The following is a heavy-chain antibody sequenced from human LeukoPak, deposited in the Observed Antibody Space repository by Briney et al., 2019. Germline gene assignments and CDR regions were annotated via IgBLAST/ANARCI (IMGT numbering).Heavy chain of an antibody. CDR3: ARWRHSSGYYYDD. Sequence: GGSLRLSCAASGFTFSSYTMHWVRQAPGKGLEYVSAISSNGGSTYYANSVKGRFTISRDNSKDTLYLQMGSLRAEDMAVYYCARWRHSSGYYYDDWGQGTLVTVSS. V-gene: IGHV3-64*01. J-gene: IGHJ4*02. CDR1: GFTFSSYT. CDR2: ISSNGGST. D-gene: IGHD3-22*01.